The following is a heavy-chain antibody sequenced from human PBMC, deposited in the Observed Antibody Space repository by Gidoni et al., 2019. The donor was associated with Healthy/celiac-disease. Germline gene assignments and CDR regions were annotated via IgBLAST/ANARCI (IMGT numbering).Heavy chain of an antibody. CDR1: GGSISSSSYY. V-gene: IGHV4-39*01. J-gene: IGHJ4*02. D-gene: IGHD6-13*01. Sequence: QLQLQESGPGLVKPSETLSLTCTVSGGSISSSSYYWGWIRRPPGKGLGWFGSIYYSGSTYYNPSLKSRVTISVDTSKNQFSLKLSSVTAADTAVYYCARLAGYFDYWGQGTLVTVSS. CDR3: ARLAGYFDY. CDR2: IYYSGST.